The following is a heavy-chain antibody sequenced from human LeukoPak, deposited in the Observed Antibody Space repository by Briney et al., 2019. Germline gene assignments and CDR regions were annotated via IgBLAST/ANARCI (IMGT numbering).Heavy chain of an antibody. V-gene: IGHV1-69*04. CDR3: ARSSSSWSHCHY. CDR1: VGTFSNYA. J-gene: IGHJ4*02. CDR2: IIPILGIA. Sequence: SVKVSYLPSVGTFSNYAIRWVRQAPGQGLEWMGRIIPILGIANYAQKFQGRVTITADKSTSTAYMELSSLRSEDTAVYYCARSSSSWSHCHYWGQGTLVTVSS. D-gene: IGHD6-13*01.